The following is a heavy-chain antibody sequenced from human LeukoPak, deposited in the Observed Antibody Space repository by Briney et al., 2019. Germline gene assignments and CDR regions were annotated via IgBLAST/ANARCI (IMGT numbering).Heavy chain of an antibody. CDR3: ARDRSRNYPFDY. CDR2: INPSGGST. V-gene: IGHV1-46*01. CDR1: GYTFTSYY. D-gene: IGHD3-16*02. J-gene: IGHJ4*02. Sequence: ASVKVSCKASGYTFTSYYMHWERQAPGQGLEWMGIINPSGGSTSYAQKFQGRVTMTRDTSTSTVYMELSSLRSEDTAVYYCARDRSRNYPFDYWGQGTLVTVSS.